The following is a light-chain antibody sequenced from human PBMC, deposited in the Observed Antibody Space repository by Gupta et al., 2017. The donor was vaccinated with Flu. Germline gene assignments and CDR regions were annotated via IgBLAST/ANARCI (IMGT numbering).Light chain of an antibody. CDR2: GAF. J-gene: IGKJ2*01. CDR3: QHYRNWLI. CDR1: DNVSNK. V-gene: IGKV3-15*01. Sequence: SPANMAVITGERVNSFCRASDNVSNKLGWYQRKPGQPRRLIIYGAFKRAGGVAGRFGGSGEGKDFTLTSSSLQYEDSVVYDWQHYRNWLIFGEGTKVEIK.